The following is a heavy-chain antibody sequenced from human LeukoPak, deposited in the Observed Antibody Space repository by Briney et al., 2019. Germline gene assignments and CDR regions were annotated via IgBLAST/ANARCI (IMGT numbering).Heavy chain of an antibody. D-gene: IGHD1-26*01. V-gene: IGHV3-30*18. CDR2: ISYDGSNK. CDR1: GFTFSSYG. CDR3: AKGALEWELLDY. J-gene: IGHJ4*02. Sequence: GGSLRLSCAASGFTFSSYGMHWVRQAPGKGLEWVAVISYDGSNKYYADSVKGRFTISRDNSKNTLYLQMNSLRAEDTAVYYCAKGALEWELLDYWGQGTLVTVSS.